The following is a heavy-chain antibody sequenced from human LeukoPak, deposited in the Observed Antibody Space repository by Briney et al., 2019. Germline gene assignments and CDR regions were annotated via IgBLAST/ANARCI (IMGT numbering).Heavy chain of an antibody. CDR1: GDSVSSNSAA. V-gene: IGHV6-1*01. J-gene: IGHJ3*02. Sequence: SQTLSLTCAISGDSVSSNSAAWNWIRQSPSRGLEWLGRTYYRSKWYNDYAVSVKSRITINPDTSKNQFSLQLNSVTPEDTAVYYCASIPLPGSPRAIVDAFDIWGQGTMVTVSS. CDR3: ASIPLPGSPRAIVDAFDI. D-gene: IGHD2-15*01. CDR2: TYYRSKWYN.